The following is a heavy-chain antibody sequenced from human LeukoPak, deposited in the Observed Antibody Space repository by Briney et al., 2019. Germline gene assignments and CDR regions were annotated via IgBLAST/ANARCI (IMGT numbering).Heavy chain of an antibody. Sequence: PSETLSLTCTVSGGSISDYYRNWIRQPPGKGLEWIGYIYYSGSTTYNPSLKSRVTMSVDTAKNQFSLKLRSVTAADTAIYYCARGDFCSKSNCYLRPMDVWGKGTTVTVSS. CDR1: GGSISDYY. CDR2: IYYSGST. CDR3: ARGDFCSKSNCYLRPMDV. V-gene: IGHV4-59*01. J-gene: IGHJ6*03. D-gene: IGHD3-3*01.